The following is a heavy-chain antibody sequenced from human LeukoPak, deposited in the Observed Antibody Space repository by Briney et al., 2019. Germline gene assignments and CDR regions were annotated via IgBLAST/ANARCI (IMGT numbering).Heavy chain of an antibody. Sequence: SETLSLTXTVSGGSISSSSYYWGWIRQPPGKGLEWIGSIYYSGSTYYNPSLKSRVTISVDTSKNQFSLKLSSVTAADTAVYYCARPGYCSSTSCYLDYWGQGTLVTVSS. CDR1: GGSISSSSYY. D-gene: IGHD2-2*01. J-gene: IGHJ4*02. CDR3: ARPGYCSSTSCYLDY. CDR2: IYYSGST. V-gene: IGHV4-39*01.